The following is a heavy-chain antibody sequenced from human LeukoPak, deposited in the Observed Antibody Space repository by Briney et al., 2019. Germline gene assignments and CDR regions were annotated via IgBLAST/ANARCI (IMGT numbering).Heavy chain of an antibody. Sequence: PGGSLRLSCAASGFTFSYYAMHWVRQAPGKGLEWVAFISSDGSDKYYADSMKGRFTISRDNSKNTLYLQMTSLRGEDTAMYYCARDSSGWYYFDYWGQGILVTVSS. CDR2: ISSDGSDK. CDR3: ARDSSGWYYFDY. D-gene: IGHD6-19*01. V-gene: IGHV3-30-3*01. J-gene: IGHJ4*02. CDR1: GFTFSYYA.